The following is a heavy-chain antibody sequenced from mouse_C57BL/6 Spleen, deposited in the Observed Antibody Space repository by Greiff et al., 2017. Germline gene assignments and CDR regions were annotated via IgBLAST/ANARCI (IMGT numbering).Heavy chain of an antibody. D-gene: IGHD1-1*01. CDR3: ARRGGYYYGSSYGYWYFDV. CDR2: ISSGSSTI. J-gene: IGHJ1*03. CDR1: GFTFSDYG. Sequence: EVQLVESGGGLVKPGGSLKLSCAASGFTFSDYGMHWVRQAPETGLEWVAYISSGSSTIYYADTVKGRFTISRDNAKNTLFLQMTSLRSEDTAMYYCARRGGYYYGSSYGYWYFDVWGTGTTVTVSS. V-gene: IGHV5-17*01.